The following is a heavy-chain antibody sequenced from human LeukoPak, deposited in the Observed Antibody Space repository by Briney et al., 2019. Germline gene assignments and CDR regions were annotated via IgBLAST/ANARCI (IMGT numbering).Heavy chain of an antibody. D-gene: IGHD3-22*01. CDR3: ARVYYDSTGYYYKTRYYLDY. J-gene: IGHJ4*02. CDR2: INHSGRT. Sequence: SETLSLTCVVYGGSFSGYYWSWIRQPPGKGLEWIGEINHSGRTNFNPSLKSRVTMSVDTSKNQFSLKLSSVTAADTAVYYCARVYYDSTGYYYKTRYYLDYWGQGTLVTVSS. V-gene: IGHV4-34*10. CDR1: GGSFSGYY.